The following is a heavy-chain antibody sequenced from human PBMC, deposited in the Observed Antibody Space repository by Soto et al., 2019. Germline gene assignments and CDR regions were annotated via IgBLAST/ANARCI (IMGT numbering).Heavy chain of an antibody. Sequence: GGSLRLSCAASGFTSSSYAMHWVRQAPGKGLEWVAVISYDGSNKYYADSVKGRFTISRDNAKNTLYLQMNSLRAEDTAVYYSARAHDCSGGSCYRYYWGQGTLVTVSS. CDR1: GFTSSSYA. J-gene: IGHJ4*02. CDR2: ISYDGSNK. V-gene: IGHV3-30-3*01. CDR3: ARAHDCSGGSCYRYY. D-gene: IGHD2-15*01.